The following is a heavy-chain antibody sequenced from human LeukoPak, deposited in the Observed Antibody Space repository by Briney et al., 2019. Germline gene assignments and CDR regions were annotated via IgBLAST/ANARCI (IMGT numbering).Heavy chain of an antibody. CDR1: GDSISNYA. J-gene: IGHJ4*02. D-gene: IGHD3-10*01. CDR2: INPRGGST. V-gene: IGHV1-46*01. Sequence: ASVKVSCKASGDSISNYAVSWVRQAPGQGLEWMGIINPRGGSTSYAQKFQGRVTMTRDTSTSTVYMELSSLRSEDTAVYYCARDRTMVRGVDTYLFDYWGQGTLVTVSS. CDR3: ARDRTMVRGVDTYLFDY.